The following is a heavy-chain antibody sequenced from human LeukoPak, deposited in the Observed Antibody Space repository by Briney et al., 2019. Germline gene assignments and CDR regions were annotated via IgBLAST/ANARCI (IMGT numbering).Heavy chain of an antibody. CDR1: GYTFTSYG. CDR2: INAGNGNT. J-gene: IGHJ4*02. V-gene: IGHV1-18*01. CDR3: AREGELNTVTPVFDS. Sequence: GASVKVSCKASGYTFTSYGISWVRQAPGQRLEWMGWINAGNGNTKYSQKFQGRVTMTTDTSTSTTYMEVRSLRSDDTAMYYCAREGELNTVTPVFDSCGQGTLVIVSS. D-gene: IGHD4-17*01.